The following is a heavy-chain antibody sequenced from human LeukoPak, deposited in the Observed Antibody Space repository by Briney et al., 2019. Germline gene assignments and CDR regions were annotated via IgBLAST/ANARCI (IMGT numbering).Heavy chain of an antibody. J-gene: IGHJ5*02. D-gene: IGHD2-2*01. V-gene: IGHV1-2*02. Sequence: VASVKVSCKASGYTFTGYYMHWVRQAPGQGLEWMGWINPNSGGTNYAQKFQGRVTMTRDTSISTAYVGLSRLRSDDTAVYYCAREGGYCSSTSCLNWFDPWGQGTLVTVSS. CDR2: INPNSGGT. CDR1: GYTFTGYY. CDR3: AREGGYCSSTSCLNWFDP.